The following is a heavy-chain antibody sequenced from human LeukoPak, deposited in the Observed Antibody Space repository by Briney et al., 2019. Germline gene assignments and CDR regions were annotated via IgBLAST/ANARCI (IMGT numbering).Heavy chain of an antibody. J-gene: IGHJ4*02. CDR1: GGSISSGGYY. Sequence: PSGTLSLTCTVSGGSISSGGYYWSWIRQHPGKGLEWIGYIYYSGSTYYNPSLKSRVTISVDTSKNQFSLKLSSVTAADTAVYYCARQYSSGLESRIDYWGQGTLVTVSS. CDR2: IYYSGST. V-gene: IGHV4-31*03. D-gene: IGHD6-19*01. CDR3: ARQYSSGLESRIDY.